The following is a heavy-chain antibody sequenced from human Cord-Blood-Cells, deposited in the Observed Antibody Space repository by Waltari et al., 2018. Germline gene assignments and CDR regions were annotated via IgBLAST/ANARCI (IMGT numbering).Heavy chain of an antibody. Sequence: EVQLVESGGGLIQPGGSLRLSCAASGFTVSGNDISWVRPAPGKGLEWVSVIYSGGSTYYADSVKGRFTISRDNSKNTLYLQMNSLRAEDTAVYYCARGDYDSSGYYFDYWGQGTLVTVSS. CDR2: IYSGGST. V-gene: IGHV3-53*01. J-gene: IGHJ4*02. D-gene: IGHD3-22*01. CDR3: ARGDYDSSGYYFDY. CDR1: GFTVSGND.